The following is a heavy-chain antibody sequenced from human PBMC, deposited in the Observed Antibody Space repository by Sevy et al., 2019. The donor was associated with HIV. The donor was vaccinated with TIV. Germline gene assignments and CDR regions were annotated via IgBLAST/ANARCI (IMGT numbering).Heavy chain of an antibody. CDR3: PRDIDIVVVPAASYYYGMDV. Sequence: GGSLRLSCAASGFTFSSYAMHWVRQAPGKGLEWVAVISYDGSNKYYADSVKGRFTISRDNSKNTLYLQMNSLRAEDTAVYYCPRDIDIVVVPAASYYYGMDVWGQGTTVTVSS. CDR2: ISYDGSNK. J-gene: IGHJ6*02. V-gene: IGHV3-30-3*01. D-gene: IGHD2-2*01. CDR1: GFTFSSYA.